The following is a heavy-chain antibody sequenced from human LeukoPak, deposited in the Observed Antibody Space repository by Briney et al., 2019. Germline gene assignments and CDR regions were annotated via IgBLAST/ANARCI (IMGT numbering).Heavy chain of an antibody. J-gene: IGHJ3*02. V-gene: IGHV1-69*04. Sequence: SVKVSCKASGGTFSSYAISWVRQAPGQGLEWMGRIIPILGIANYAQKFQGRVTITADKSTSTAYMELSSLRSEDTAVYYCAAGGSWYLLGELGAFDIWGQGTMVTVSS. CDR1: GGTFSSYA. CDR3: AAGGSWYLLGELGAFDI. CDR2: IIPILGIA. D-gene: IGHD6-13*01.